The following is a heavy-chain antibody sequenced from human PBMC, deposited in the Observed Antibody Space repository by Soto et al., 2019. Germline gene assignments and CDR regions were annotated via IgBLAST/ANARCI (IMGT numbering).Heavy chain of an antibody. CDR1: GFVFDNYG. J-gene: IGHJ6*02. D-gene: IGHD3-9*01. Sequence: GGSLRLSCVASGFVFDNYGMHWVRQAPGKGLEWVAVIWFDGSEKHHADSVKGRFTISRDNSKNMLFPQMNSLRAEDTAVYYCARDLKGYDILTGHYYYYGMDVWGQGTTVTVSS. V-gene: IGHV3-33*01. CDR2: IWFDGSEK. CDR3: ARDLKGYDILTGHYYYYGMDV.